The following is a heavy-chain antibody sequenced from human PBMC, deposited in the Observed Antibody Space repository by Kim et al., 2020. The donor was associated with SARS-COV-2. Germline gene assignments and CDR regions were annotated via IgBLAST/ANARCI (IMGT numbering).Heavy chain of an antibody. CDR3: AKMEWRHECYSFDY. Sequence: YADSVKGRFTISRDTSKNTVYLQMYSLRAEDTAIYYCAKMEWRHECYSFDYWGQGTLVSVSS. J-gene: IGHJ4*02. V-gene: IGHV3-23*01. D-gene: IGHD3-3*01.